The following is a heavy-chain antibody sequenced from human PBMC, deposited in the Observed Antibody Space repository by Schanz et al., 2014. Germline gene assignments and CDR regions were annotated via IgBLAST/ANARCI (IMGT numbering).Heavy chain of an antibody. CDR1: GGFISSINW. J-gene: IGHJ6*03. Sequence: QVQLQESGPGLVKPSGTLSLTCAVSGGFISSINWWSWVRQSPGTGLEWIGEINNSGSTNYNPSLKSRVPISVDRSKNKSALILSSATAADTAVYYCARRHHFRSGPYYYYYMDVWGKGTTVTVSS. V-gene: IGHV4-4*02. D-gene: IGHD3-3*02. CDR3: ARRHHFRSGPYYYYYMDV. CDR2: INNSGST.